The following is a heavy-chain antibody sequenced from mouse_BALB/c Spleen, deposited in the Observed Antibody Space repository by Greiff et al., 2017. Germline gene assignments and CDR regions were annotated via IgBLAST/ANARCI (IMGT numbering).Heavy chain of an antibody. V-gene: IGHV5-4*02. J-gene: IGHJ2*01. CDR2: ISDGGSYT. CDR3: AREEGY. CDR1: GFTFSDYY. Sequence: VQLKESGGGLVKPGGSLKLSCAASGFTFSDYYMYWVRQTPEKRLEWVATISDGGSYTYYPDSVKGRFTISRDNAKNNLYLQMSSLKSEDTAMYYCAREEGYWGQGTTLTVSS.